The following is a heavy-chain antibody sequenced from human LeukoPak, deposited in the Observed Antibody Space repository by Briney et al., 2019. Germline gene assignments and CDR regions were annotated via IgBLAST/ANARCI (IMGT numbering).Heavy chain of an antibody. D-gene: IGHD3-9*01. V-gene: IGHV4-39*01. CDR2: VYYSGST. CDR3: TRLSKGRYFDYIFDY. CDR1: GASVSGSDSN. J-gene: IGHJ4*02. Sequence: SETLSLTCTVSGASVSGSDSNWGWVRQPPGKGLEWIGNVYYSGSTAYNPSLKSRVTMSVDTSKNQFYLKMTSVTAADTAVYYCTRLSKGRYFDYIFDYWGQGTLVTVSS.